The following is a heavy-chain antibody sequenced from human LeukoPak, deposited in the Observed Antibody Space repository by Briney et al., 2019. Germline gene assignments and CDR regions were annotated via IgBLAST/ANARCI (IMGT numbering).Heavy chain of an antibody. Sequence: ETLSLTCTVSGGSISSYYWSWIRQPAGKGLEWIGYIYYSGSTNYNPSLKSRVTISVDTSKNQFSLKLSSVTAADTAVYYCARAPTKYQLLPDYWGQGTLVTVSS. J-gene: IGHJ4*02. D-gene: IGHD2-2*01. CDR2: IYYSGST. CDR3: ARAPTKYQLLPDY. CDR1: GGSISSYY. V-gene: IGHV4-59*08.